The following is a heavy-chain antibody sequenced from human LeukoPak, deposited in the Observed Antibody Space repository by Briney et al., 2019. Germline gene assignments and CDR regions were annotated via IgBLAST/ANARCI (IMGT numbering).Heavy chain of an antibody. D-gene: IGHD4-11*01. CDR1: GYTFTSYY. V-gene: IGHV1-46*01. CDR2: INPSAGTT. Sequence: GASVKVSCKASGYTFTSYYIHWVRQAPGQGLEWMGIINPSAGTTSYAQKFQGRLTMTRDTSTSTVYMELSSLRSEDTAVYYCARGHSIEPYYYYYYMDVWGKGTTVTVSS. J-gene: IGHJ6*03. CDR3: ARGHSIEPYYYYYYMDV.